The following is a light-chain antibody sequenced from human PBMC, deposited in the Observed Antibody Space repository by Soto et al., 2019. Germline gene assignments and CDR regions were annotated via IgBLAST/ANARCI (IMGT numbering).Light chain of an antibody. CDR3: AAWDGSLNVVL. CDR2: SSN. V-gene: IGLV1-44*01. Sequence: QSVLTQPPSASGTPGQRVTISCSGSSSNIGTNTVNWYQQFPRSAPKLLMYSSNQRPSGVPDRLSGSKSGTSASLAISGLQSEDEADYYCAAWDGSLNVVLFGGGTK. J-gene: IGLJ3*02. CDR1: SSNIGTNT.